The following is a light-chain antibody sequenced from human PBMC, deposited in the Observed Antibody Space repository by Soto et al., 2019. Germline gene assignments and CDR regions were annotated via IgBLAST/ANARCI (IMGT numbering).Light chain of an antibody. J-gene: IGKJ1*01. CDR3: QQRSNWPRT. V-gene: IGKV3-11*01. CDR1: QSVSSY. CDR2: DAS. Sequence: EIVLTQSPATLSLSPGERATLSCRAMQSVSSYLAWYQHKPGQAPRLLIYDASNRATGIPARFSVSGSGTDFTLTIRSLEPEDFAVYYCQQRSNWPRTFGQGNPVEIQ.